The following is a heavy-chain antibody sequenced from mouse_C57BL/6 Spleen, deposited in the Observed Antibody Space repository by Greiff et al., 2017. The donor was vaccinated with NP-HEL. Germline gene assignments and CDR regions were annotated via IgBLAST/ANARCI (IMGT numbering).Heavy chain of an antibody. CDR2: IHPNSGST. CDR1: GYTFTSYW. D-gene: IGHD1-1*01. J-gene: IGHJ3*01. CDR3: AYSSVLLFAY. Sequence: QVQLQQPGAELVKPGASVKLSCKASGYTFTSYWMHWVKQRPGQGLEWIGMIHPNSGSTNYNEKFKSKATLTVDKSYSTAYMQLSSLTSEDSAVYYCAYSSVLLFAYWGQGTLVTVSA. V-gene: IGHV1-64*01.